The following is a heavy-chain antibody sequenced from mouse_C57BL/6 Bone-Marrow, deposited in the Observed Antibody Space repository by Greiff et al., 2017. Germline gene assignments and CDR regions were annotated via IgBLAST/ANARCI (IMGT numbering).Heavy chain of an antibody. J-gene: IGHJ4*01. CDR2: IDPSDSYT. CDR1: GYTFTSYW. Sequence: VQLQQPGAELVMPGASVKLSCKASGYTFTSYWMHWVKQRPGQGLAWIGEIDPSDSYTNYNQKFKGKSTLTVDKSSSTAYMQLSSLTSEDSAVYYCARFHYDYDGYYAMDYWGQGTSVTVSS. V-gene: IGHV1-69*01. CDR3: ARFHYDYDGYYAMDY. D-gene: IGHD2-4*01.